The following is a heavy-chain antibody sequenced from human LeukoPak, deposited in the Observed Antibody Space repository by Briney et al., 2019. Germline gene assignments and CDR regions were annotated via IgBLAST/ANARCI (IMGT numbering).Heavy chain of an antibody. V-gene: IGHV3-11*04. CDR3: ARATESLRAIDY. CDR1: GFAFSDYF. J-gene: IGHJ4*02. Sequence: PGGSLRLSCAASGFAFSDYFMTWIRQAPGQGPEWVSYLSTNGATIYYADSVKGRFTISRDNAKDSLYLQMSSLTAEDTGVYYCARATESLRAIDYWGQGTLVTASS. CDR2: LSTNGATI. D-gene: IGHD5-12*01.